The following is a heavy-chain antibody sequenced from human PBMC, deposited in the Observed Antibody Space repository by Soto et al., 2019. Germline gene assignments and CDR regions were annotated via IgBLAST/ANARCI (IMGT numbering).Heavy chain of an antibody. Sequence: GGSLRLSCAASGFTFSSYAMSRVRQAPGKGLEWVSAISGSGGSTYYADSVKGRFTISRDNSKNTLYLQMNSLRAEDTAVYYCAKDPPYYYDSSGYPEYFQHWGQGTLVTVSS. J-gene: IGHJ1*01. CDR1: GFTFSSYA. CDR3: AKDPPYYYDSSGYPEYFQH. V-gene: IGHV3-23*01. CDR2: ISGSGGST. D-gene: IGHD3-22*01.